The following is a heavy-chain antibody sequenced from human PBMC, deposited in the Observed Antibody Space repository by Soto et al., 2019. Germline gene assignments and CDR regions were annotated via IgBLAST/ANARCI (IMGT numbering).Heavy chain of an antibody. CDR1: EFTFSSYE. V-gene: IGHV3-48*03. J-gene: IGHJ4*02. CDR3: VRFGGAAAGPGDN. D-gene: IGHD6-13*01. Sequence: PGGSLRLACVASEFTFSSYEMDWVRQAPGKGLEWVSYISSSGTTIYYTDSVKGRFTISRDNAKKSLYLQMNSLRAEDTAVYYCVRFGGAAAGPGDNWGQGTLVTVSS. CDR2: ISSSGTTI.